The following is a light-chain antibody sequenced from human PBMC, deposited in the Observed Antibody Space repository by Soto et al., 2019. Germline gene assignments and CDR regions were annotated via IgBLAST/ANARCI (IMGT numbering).Light chain of an antibody. CDR2: GAS. V-gene: IGKV3-20*01. Sequence: EIVLTQSPGTLSLSPGERATLSCRASQSVSSSYLAWYQQKPGQAPRLLIYGASSRATGIPDRFSGSGSGTDFTLTISRLEPEDFAVYYCQQDGSLRLTFGQGTRLEIK. J-gene: IGKJ5*01. CDR3: QQDGSLRLT. CDR1: QSVSSSY.